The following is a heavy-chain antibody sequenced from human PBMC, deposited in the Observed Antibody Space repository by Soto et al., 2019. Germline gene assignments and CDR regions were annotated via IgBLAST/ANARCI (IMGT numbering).Heavy chain of an antibody. CDR2: IPTGSNNL. V-gene: IGHV3-21*01. CDR3: ARDASGWSRDY. Sequence: EVYLVESGGGLVQPGGSLRLSCAASGFTISRFSMSWVRQAPGKGLEWVSTIPTGSNNLYYADSVKGRFTISRDDAQNSLYLQMNSLRVEDTAVYYCARDASGWSRDYWVQGALVAVSS. CDR1: GFTISRFS. J-gene: IGHJ4*02. D-gene: IGHD6-19*01.